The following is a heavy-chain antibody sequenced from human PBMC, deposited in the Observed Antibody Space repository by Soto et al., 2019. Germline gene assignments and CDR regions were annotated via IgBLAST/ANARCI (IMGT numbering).Heavy chain of an antibody. CDR1: GCNFTTLW. Sequence: VVSLKISGKGSGCNFTTLWIGWVRQMLGKGLQWMWIIYPGDSETKYSPDFVHQVTITADRSPNTAYLQWRSLRASDTAMYYCARLGFPGAIYFDSWGLGTLVTVSS. J-gene: IGHJ4*02. CDR2: IYPGDSET. CDR3: ARLGFPGAIYFDS. V-gene: IGHV5-51*01.